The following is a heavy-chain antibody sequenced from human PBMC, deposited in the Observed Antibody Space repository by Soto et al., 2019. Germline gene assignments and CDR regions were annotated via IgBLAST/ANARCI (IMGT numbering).Heavy chain of an antibody. CDR3: ASLLLGAAPSFGIDY. V-gene: IGHV3-30-3*01. CDR1: GFTFSSYA. D-gene: IGHD6-6*01. Sequence: GGSLRLSCAASGFTFSSYAMHWVRQAPGKGLEWVAVISYDGSNKYYADSVKGRFTISRDNSKNTLYLQMNSLRAEDTAVYYCASLLLGAAPSFGIDYWGQGTLVTVSS. CDR2: ISYDGSNK. J-gene: IGHJ4*02.